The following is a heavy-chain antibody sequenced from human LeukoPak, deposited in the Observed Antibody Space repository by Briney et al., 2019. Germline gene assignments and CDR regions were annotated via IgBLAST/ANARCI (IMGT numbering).Heavy chain of an antibody. CDR2: IYTSGST. V-gene: IGHV4-61*02. D-gene: IGHD3-3*01. J-gene: IGHJ6*03. CDR3: ARQGYDFWSGYYHYYYYMDV. Sequence: SETLSLTCTVSGGSISSGSYYWSWIRQPAGKGLEWIGRIYTSGSTNYNPSIKSRVTISVDTSKNQFSLKLSSVTAADTAVYYCARQGYDFWSGYYHYYYYMDVWGKGTTVTVSS. CDR1: GGSISSGSYY.